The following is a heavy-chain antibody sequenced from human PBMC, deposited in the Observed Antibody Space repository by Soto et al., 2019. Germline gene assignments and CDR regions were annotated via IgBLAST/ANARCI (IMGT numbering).Heavy chain of an antibody. J-gene: IGHJ6*02. CDR3: ARGSGPYYYYGLDV. Sequence: QVQLVESGGGVVQPGGSLRLSCAVSGFSLTNYAMHWVRQAPGKGLEWVAAISYDGVNKFYTDSVKGRFTISRDNSKNTLEMDSLTIDATAVYFCARGSGPYYYYGLDVWGQGTAVTVSS. V-gene: IGHV3-30-3*01. CDR1: GFSLTNYA. CDR2: ISYDGVNK.